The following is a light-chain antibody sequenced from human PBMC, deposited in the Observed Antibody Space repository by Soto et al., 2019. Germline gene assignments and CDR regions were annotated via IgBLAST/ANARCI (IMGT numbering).Light chain of an antibody. CDR2: EGS. CDR1: SSDVGSYNL. V-gene: IGLV2-23*01. J-gene: IGLJ1*01. CDR3: CSYAGSSTLYV. Sequence: QSALTQPASVSGSPGQSITISCTGTSSDVGSYNLASWYQQHPGKAPKLMIYEGSKRPSGVSNRFSGSKSGNTASLTISGLQAEDEADYYCCSYAGSSTLYVFGTRTKLTVL.